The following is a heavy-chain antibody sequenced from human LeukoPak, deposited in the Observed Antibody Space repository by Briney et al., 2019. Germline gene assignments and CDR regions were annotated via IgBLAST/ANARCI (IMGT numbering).Heavy chain of an antibody. J-gene: IGHJ4*02. CDR3: VKRSGLYFDY. CDR2: ISSNGGNT. V-gene: IGHV3-64D*09. CDR1: GFTFSSYS. Sequence: PGGSLRLSCAASGFTFSSYSMNWVRQAPGKGLEYVSGISSNGGNTYNADSVKGRFTISRDNSKNTVNLQMSSLRAEDTAVYYCVKRSGLYFDYWGQGILVTVSS. D-gene: IGHD1-26*01.